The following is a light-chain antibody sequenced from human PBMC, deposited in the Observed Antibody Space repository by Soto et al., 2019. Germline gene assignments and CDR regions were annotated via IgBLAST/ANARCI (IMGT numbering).Light chain of an antibody. Sequence: ELVLTQSPGTLSLSPGERATLSCRASQSVSSSYLAWYQQKPGQAPRLLIYGASSRATGIPDRFSGSGSGTDFTLTISSLEPEDLAVYYCQQYGSSLFTFGGGTKVESK. CDR2: GAS. CDR1: QSVSSSY. J-gene: IGKJ4*01. V-gene: IGKV3-20*01. CDR3: QQYGSSLFT.